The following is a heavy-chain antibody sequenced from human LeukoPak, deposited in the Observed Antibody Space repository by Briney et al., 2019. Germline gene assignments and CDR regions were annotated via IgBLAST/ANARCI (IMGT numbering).Heavy chain of an antibody. V-gene: IGHV3-30*02. CDR1: GFSFSAYG. Sequence: PGGSLRLSCAASGFSFSAYGMHWVRQAPGKGLEWVAYIWYDGSKKEYANSVKGRFTISRDTSKSTVYLQMSSLRPEDTAVYYCVRDSLGLPQKYFDSWGQGTLVTVSS. J-gene: IGHJ4*02. CDR2: IWYDGSKK. D-gene: IGHD3-16*01. CDR3: VRDSLGLPQKYFDS.